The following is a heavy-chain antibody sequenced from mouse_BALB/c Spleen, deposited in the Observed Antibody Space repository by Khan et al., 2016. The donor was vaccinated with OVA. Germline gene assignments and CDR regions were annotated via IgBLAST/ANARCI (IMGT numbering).Heavy chain of an antibody. Sequence: QAQLQQPGAELVKPGASVKISCKASGYTFTSYYMYWVKQRPGQGLEWIGGINPSKGDTKFNEKFKSKATLTVDKSSSTAYMQLSSLTSEDSAVYYCARSGYGNAFAYWGQGTLVTVSA. D-gene: IGHD2-1*01. CDR1: GYTFTSYY. J-gene: IGHJ3*01. V-gene: IGHV1S81*02. CDR3: ARSGYGNAFAY. CDR2: INPSKGDT.